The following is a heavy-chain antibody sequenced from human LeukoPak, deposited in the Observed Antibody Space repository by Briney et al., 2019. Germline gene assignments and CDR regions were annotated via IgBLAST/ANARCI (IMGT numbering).Heavy chain of an antibody. J-gene: IGHJ4*02. CDR3: ARLRFDFWSGYTHPYFDY. D-gene: IGHD3-3*01. CDR2: IYYSGTT. V-gene: IGHV4-39*01. CDR1: GGSISSSSYP. Sequence: PSETLSLTCTVSGGSISSSSYPWGSIRQPPGKGLEWIGSIYYSGTTYYNPSLKSRVTISVDTSKIQFSLKLSSVAATDTAVYFCARLRFDFWSGYTHPYFDYWGQGTLVTVSS.